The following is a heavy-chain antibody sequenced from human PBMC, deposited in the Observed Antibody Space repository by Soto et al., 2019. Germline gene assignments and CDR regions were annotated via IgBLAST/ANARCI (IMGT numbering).Heavy chain of an antibody. D-gene: IGHD3-10*01. Sequence: SVQVSCKASGGTFSSYAINWVRQAPGQGLEWMGGIIPIFGTANYAQKFQGRVTITADESTSTAYMELSSLRSEDTAVYYCARERAYYYGSGSSYDAFDIWGQGTMVTVSS. CDR2: IIPIFGTA. J-gene: IGHJ3*02. CDR3: ARERAYYYGSGSSYDAFDI. V-gene: IGHV1-69*13. CDR1: GGTFSSYA.